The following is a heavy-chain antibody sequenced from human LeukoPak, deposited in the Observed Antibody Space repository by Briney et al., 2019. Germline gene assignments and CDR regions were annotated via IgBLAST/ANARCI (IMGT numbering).Heavy chain of an antibody. Sequence: SETLSLTCAIYGGSFSGYYWSWIRQPPGKGLEWIGEINHSGSTNYNPSLKSRVTISVDTSKNQFSLKLSSVTAADTAVYYCARGWPYYGMDVWGQGTTVTVSS. CDR3: ARGWPYYGMDV. V-gene: IGHV4-34*01. CDR1: GGSFSGYY. J-gene: IGHJ6*02. CDR2: INHSGST.